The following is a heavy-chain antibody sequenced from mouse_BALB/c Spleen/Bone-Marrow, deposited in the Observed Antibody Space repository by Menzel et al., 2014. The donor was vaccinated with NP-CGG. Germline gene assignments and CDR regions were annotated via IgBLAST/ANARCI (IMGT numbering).Heavy chain of an antibody. CDR2: ISSGGTT. CDR3: AGITTVDY. V-gene: IGHV5-6-5*01. J-gene: IGHJ4*01. Sequence: EVKLMESGGGLVKPGGSLKLSCAASGFTFSGYAMSWVRRTPEKRLEWVASISSGGTTYYPDSVKGRFTISRDNARNILYLQMSSLRSEDTAMYYCAGITTVDYWGQGTSVTVSS. CDR1: GFTFSGYA. D-gene: IGHD1-1*01.